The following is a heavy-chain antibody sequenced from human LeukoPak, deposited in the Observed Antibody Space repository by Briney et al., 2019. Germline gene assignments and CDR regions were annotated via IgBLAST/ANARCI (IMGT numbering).Heavy chain of an antibody. CDR3: ARGSKAPAMYYDFWSGYYSEWFDP. CDR1: GGSISSGSYY. Sequence: SETLSLTCTVSGGSISSGSYYWSWIRQPAGKGLEWIERIYTSGSTNYNPSLKSRVTISVDTSKNQFSLKLSSVTAADTAVYYCARGSKAPAMYYDFWSGYYSEWFDPWGQGTLVTVSS. D-gene: IGHD3-3*01. J-gene: IGHJ5*02. CDR2: IYTSGST. V-gene: IGHV4-61*02.